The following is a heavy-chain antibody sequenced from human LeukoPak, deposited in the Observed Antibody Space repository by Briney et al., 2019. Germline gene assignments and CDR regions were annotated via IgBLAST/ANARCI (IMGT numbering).Heavy chain of an antibody. CDR3: ARGRYSGSYLLDY. CDR1: GFTFSSYW. D-gene: IGHD1-26*01. V-gene: IGHV3-21*01. J-gene: IGHJ4*02. Sequence: GGSLRLSCAASGFTFSSYWMSRVRQGPGKGLEWVSSISSSSTYKYYAGSVRGRFTISRDNAKNSLYLQMNSLRAEDTALYYCARGRYSGSYLLDYWGQGTLVTVSS. CDR2: ISSSSTYK.